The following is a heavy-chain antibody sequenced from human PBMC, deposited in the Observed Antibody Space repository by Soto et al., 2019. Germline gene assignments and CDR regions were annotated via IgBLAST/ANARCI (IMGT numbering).Heavy chain of an antibody. CDR3: AKTITFFEGVGDAFDL. V-gene: IGHV3-21*06. CDR2: ISSSSSYI. D-gene: IGHD3-3*01. J-gene: IGHJ3*01. CDR1: GFTFSSYS. Sequence: EVQLVESGGGLVKPGGSLRLSCAASGFTFSSYSMNWVRQAPGKGLEWVSSISSSSSYIYYADSVKGRFTISRDNAKNSLYLKMNILRAGDTVFFYWAKTITFFEGVGDAFDLGGKGKMVTFSS.